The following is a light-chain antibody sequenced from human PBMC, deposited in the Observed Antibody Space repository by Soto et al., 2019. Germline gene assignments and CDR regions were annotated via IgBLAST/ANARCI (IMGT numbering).Light chain of an antibody. V-gene: IGLV2-11*01. CDR1: SSDVGGYNY. Sequence: QSVLTQPRSVSGSPGQSVTISCTGTSSDVGGYNYVSWYQQHPGKAPKLMIYDVSKRPSGVPDRFSGSKSGNTASLTISVLQAEDEAYYYCCSYAGSYTFVFGTGTKVTVL. CDR3: CSYAGSYTFV. CDR2: DVS. J-gene: IGLJ1*01.